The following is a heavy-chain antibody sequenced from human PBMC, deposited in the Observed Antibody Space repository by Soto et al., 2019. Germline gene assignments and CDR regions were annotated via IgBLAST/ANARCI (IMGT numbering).Heavy chain of an antibody. V-gene: IGHV4-31*03. CDR1: IGSISGGSFY. CDR2: IYYSGST. D-gene: IGHD3-16*01. CDR3: AREGGESSDGLYYFGS. Sequence: SMWLTGIVSIGSISGGSFYCRSMSQHPGKGLEWIGYIYYSGSTYYNPSLKSRLAISIDTSKNQFSLKLSSVTAADTAVYFCAREGGESSDGLYYFGSSGQRSLVTFSS. J-gene: IGHJ4*02.